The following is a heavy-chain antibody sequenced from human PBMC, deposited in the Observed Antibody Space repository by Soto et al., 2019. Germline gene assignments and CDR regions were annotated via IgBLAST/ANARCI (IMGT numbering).Heavy chain of an antibody. V-gene: IGHV3-23*01. CDR3: AKDQLAYYDFWITHYLDY. CDR2: ISGSGGST. Sequence: SLRLSCAASGFTFSSYAMSWVRQAPGKGLEWVSAISGSGGSTYYADSVKGRFTISRDNSKNTLYLQMNSLRAEDTAVYYCAKDQLAYYDFWITHYLDYWGQGTLVTVSS. J-gene: IGHJ4*02. D-gene: IGHD3-3*01. CDR1: GFTFSSYA.